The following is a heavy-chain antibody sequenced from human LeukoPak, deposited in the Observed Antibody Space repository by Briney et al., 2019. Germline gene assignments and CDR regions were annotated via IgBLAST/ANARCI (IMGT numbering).Heavy chain of an antibody. CDR2: IYSGGST. CDR1: GFTVSSNY. V-gene: IGHV3-53*01. J-gene: IGHJ4*02. Sequence: GGSLRLSCAASGFTVSSNYMSWVRQAPGKGLEWVSVIYSGGSTYYADSVKGRFTISRDNSKNTLYLQMNSLRAEDTAVYYCARFRAAYCSSTSCQKVNDYWGQGTLVTVSS. D-gene: IGHD2-2*01. CDR3: ARFRAAYCSSTSCQKVNDY.